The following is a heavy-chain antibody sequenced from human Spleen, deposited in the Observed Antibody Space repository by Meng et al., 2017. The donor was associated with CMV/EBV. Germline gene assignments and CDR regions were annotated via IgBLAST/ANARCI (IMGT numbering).Heavy chain of an antibody. J-gene: IGHJ4*02. D-gene: IGHD3-3*01. CDR1: GYTFTDYY. Sequence: ASVKVSCKASGYTFTDYYMHWVRQAPGQGLEWMGWINPNSGGTNYAQKFQGRVTMTRDTSINTAYMELSRLTPDDTAVYYCARSLYYDFWTGYYGNFDYWGQGTLVTVSS. CDR2: INPNSGGT. V-gene: IGHV1-2*02. CDR3: ARSLYYDFWTGYYGNFDY.